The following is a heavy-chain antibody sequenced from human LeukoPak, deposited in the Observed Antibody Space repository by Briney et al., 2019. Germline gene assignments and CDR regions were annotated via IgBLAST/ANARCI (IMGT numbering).Heavy chain of an antibody. V-gene: IGHV3-53*01. CDR3: SRDRPHGEQKTGQLDY. D-gene: IGHD3-9*01. CDR1: GFTVSSNY. CDR2: IYNSGKT. J-gene: IGHJ4*02. Sequence: GGSLRLSWAAAGFTVSSNYMGWVRQAPGKGLEWVSIIYNSGKTYYADSVKGRFTISRDNSKNTLYLHMNSLTAAATALYYCSRDRPHGEQKTGQLDYWGQASLVTVSS.